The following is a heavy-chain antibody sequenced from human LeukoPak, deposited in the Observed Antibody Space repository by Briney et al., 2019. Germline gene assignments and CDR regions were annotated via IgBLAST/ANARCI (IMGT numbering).Heavy chain of an antibody. V-gene: IGHV1-2*02. J-gene: IGHJ5*02. D-gene: IGHD3-3*01. CDR1: GYTFTGYY. Sequence: ASVKVSCKASGYTFTGYYMHWVRQAPGQGLEWMGWINPNSGGTNYAQKFQGRVTMTGDTSISTAYMELSRLRSDDTAVYYCARVGLLDFWSGYKGFDPWGQGTLVTVSS. CDR2: INPNSGGT. CDR3: ARVGLLDFWSGYKGFDP.